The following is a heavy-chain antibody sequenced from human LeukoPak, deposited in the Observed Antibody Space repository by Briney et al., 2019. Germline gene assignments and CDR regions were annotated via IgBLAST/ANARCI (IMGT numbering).Heavy chain of an antibody. D-gene: IGHD3-22*01. CDR1: GGSISSGDYY. Sequence: PSETLSLTCTVSGGSISSGDYYWSWIRQPPGKGLEWIGYTYYSGSTYYNPSLKSRVTISVDTSKNQFSLKLSSVTAADTAVYYCARDRPLHYYDSSVPLYYYGMDVWGQGTTVTVSS. CDR3: ARDRPLHYYDSSVPLYYYGMDV. CDR2: TYYSGST. J-gene: IGHJ6*02. V-gene: IGHV4-30-4*01.